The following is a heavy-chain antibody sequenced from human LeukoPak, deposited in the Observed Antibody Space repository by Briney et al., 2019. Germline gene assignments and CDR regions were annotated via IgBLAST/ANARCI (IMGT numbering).Heavy chain of an antibody. V-gene: IGHV1-2*06. CDR1: GYTFTGYY. J-gene: IGHJ4*02. D-gene: IGHD6-19*01. CDR3: ARDRQWLFDY. CDR2: INPNSGGT. Sequence: ASVKVSCKASGYTFTGYYMHWVRQAPGQGLEWMGRINPNSGGTNYAQKFQGRVTMTRDTPISTAYMELRSLRSDDTAVYYCARDRQWLFDYWGQGTLVTVSS.